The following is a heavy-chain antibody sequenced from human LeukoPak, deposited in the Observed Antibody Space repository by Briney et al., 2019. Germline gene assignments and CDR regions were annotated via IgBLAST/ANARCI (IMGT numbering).Heavy chain of an antibody. Sequence: QPGGSLRLSCAASGFTFSSYGMYWVRQAPGKGLEWVAVISNDGKNKYYAVSVRGRFTISRDNSKNTVYLQMNSLRAEDTAVYYCARSHYYNSSGYFDYYYGLDVWGQGTTVTVSS. V-gene: IGHV3-30*03. CDR3: ARSHYYNSSGYFDYYYGLDV. J-gene: IGHJ6*02. CDR1: GFTFSSYG. CDR2: ISNDGKNK. D-gene: IGHD3-22*01.